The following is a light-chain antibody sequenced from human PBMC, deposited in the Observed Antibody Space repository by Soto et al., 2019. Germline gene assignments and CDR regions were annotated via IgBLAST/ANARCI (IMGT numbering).Light chain of an antibody. Sequence: EIVCTRSTHILSLSPGLRASLSCLATQSVSNYLVWYQQKSCQAHRIIIYDASNRATGIPDRFSGSGSGTDFTLKISSLQPEELAVYDCEQYGNSLWTFGSGTQGEIK. CDR1: QSVSNY. V-gene: IGKV3-11*01. CDR3: EQYGNSLWT. CDR2: DAS. J-gene: IGKJ1*01.